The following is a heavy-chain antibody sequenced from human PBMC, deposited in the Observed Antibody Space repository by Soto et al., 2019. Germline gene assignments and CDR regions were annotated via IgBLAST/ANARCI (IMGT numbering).Heavy chain of an antibody. D-gene: IGHD3-22*01. Sequence: PGESLKISCKGSGYSFTSYWIGWVRQMPGKGLEWMGIIYPGDSDTRYSPSFQGQVTISADKSISTAYLQWGSLKASDTAMYYCARLGYYDSSGYYEENDAFDIWGQGTMVTVSS. J-gene: IGHJ3*02. CDR2: IYPGDSDT. CDR3: ARLGYYDSSGYYEENDAFDI. V-gene: IGHV5-51*01. CDR1: GYSFTSYW.